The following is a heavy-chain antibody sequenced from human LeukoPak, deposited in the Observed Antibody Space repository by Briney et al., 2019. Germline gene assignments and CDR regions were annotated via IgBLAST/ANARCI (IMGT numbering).Heavy chain of an antibody. D-gene: IGHD4-23*01. CDR3: AKEAAMTTVVTLFTRPVDY. J-gene: IGHJ4*02. V-gene: IGHV3-23*01. CDR2: IIGSGGST. Sequence: PGGSLRLSCAASGFTFSSYAMSWVRQAPGKGLEWVSAIIGSGGSTYYADSVKGRFTISRDNSKNTLYLQMNSLRAEDTAVYYCAKEAAMTTVVTLFTRPVDYWGQGTLVTVSS. CDR1: GFTFSSYA.